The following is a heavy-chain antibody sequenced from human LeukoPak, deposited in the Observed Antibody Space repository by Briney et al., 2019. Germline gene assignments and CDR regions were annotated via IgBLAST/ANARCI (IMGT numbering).Heavy chain of an antibody. Sequence: ASVKVSCKASGYTFTSYGISWVRQAPGQGLEWMVWISAYNGNTNYAQKLQGRVTMTTDTSTSTAYMELRSLRSDDTAVYYCARQAVAGTTGYYYYYMDVWGKGTTVTVSS. CDR2: ISAYNGNT. D-gene: IGHD6-19*01. CDR1: GYTFTSYG. V-gene: IGHV1-18*01. CDR3: ARQAVAGTTGYYYYYMDV. J-gene: IGHJ6*03.